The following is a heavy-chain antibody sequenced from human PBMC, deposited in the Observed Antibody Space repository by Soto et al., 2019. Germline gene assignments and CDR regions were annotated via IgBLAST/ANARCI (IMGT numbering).Heavy chain of an antibody. CDR2: ISGSGGST. Sequence: GGSLRLSCAASGFTFSSYAMSWVRQAPGKGLEWVSAISGSGGSTYYADSVKGRFTISRDNSKNTLYLQMNSLRAEDTAVYYCETSMQFGYYYYRDVWGTGTTVTVSS. CDR1: GFTFSSYA. CDR3: ETSMQFGYYYYRDV. V-gene: IGHV3-23*01. J-gene: IGHJ6*03. D-gene: IGHD3-10*01.